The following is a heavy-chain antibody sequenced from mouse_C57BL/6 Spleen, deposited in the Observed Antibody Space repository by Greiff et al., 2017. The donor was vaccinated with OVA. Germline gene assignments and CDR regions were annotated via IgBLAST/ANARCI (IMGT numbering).Heavy chain of an antibody. CDR2: ISSGSSTI. V-gene: IGHV5-17*01. CDR3: ARVGAYYYGSSYFDY. Sequence: EVQLQESGGGLVKPGGSLKLSCAASGFTFSDYGMHWVRQAPEKGLGWVAYISSGSSTIYYADTVKGRFTISRDNAKNTLFLQMTSLRSEDTAMYYCARVGAYYYGSSYFDYWGQGTTLTVSS. CDR1: GFTFSDYG. D-gene: IGHD1-1*01. J-gene: IGHJ2*01.